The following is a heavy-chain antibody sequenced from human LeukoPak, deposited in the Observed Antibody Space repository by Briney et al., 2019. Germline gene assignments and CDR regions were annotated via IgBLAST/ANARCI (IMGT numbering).Heavy chain of an antibody. D-gene: IGHD3-10*01. CDR3: ARAAAKVGFGDPLSAQFDY. V-gene: IGHV4-59*08. CDR1: GGSISSYY. Sequence: SETLSLTCTVSGGSISSYYWSWIRQPPGKGLEWIGYIYYSGSTNYNPSLKSRVTISVDTSKNQFSLKLSSVTAADTAIYYCARAAAKVGFGDPLSAQFDYWGQGTLVTVSS. CDR2: IYYSGST. J-gene: IGHJ4*02.